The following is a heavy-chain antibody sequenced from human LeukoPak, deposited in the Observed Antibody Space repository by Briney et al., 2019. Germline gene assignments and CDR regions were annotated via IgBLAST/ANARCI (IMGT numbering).Heavy chain of an antibody. D-gene: IGHD2-15*01. CDR1: GGSFSGYY. J-gene: IGHJ3*02. CDR2: INHSGST. CDR3: ASPGYGDAFDI. V-gene: IGHV4-34*01. Sequence: SETLSLTCAVYGGSFSGYYWSWIRQPPGKGLEWIGEINHSGSTNYNPSLKSRVTISVDTSKNQFSLKLSSVTAADTAVYYCASPGYGDAFDIWGQGTMVTVSS.